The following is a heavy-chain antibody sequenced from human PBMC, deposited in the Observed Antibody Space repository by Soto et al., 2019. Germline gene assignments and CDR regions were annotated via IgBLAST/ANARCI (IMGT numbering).Heavy chain of an antibody. CDR2: ISSSTSYI. Sequence: PGGSLRLSCAASGFTFSSYAMHWVRQAPGQGLEWVSSISSSTSYIYYADSVKGRFTISRDNAKNSLYLQMNSLRADDTAVYYCATHPPYYVWGQGTTVTVSS. CDR1: GFTFSSYA. D-gene: IGHD2-21*01. V-gene: IGHV3-21*01. CDR3: ATHPPYYV. J-gene: IGHJ6*02.